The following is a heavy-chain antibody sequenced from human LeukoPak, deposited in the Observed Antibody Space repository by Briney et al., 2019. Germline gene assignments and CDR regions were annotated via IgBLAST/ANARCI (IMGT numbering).Heavy chain of an antibody. J-gene: IGHJ6*03. Sequence: GDSLKISCKGSGYSFTSYWIGWVRQMTEKGVEWMGIIYPGDSDTRYSPSFQGQVTISADKSISTAYLQWRSLKASETAMYYCARLVTTGYYYMDVWGKGTTVTVSS. CDR1: GYSFTSYW. D-gene: IGHD4-17*01. CDR2: IYPGDSDT. CDR3: ARLVTTGYYYMDV. V-gene: IGHV5-51*01.